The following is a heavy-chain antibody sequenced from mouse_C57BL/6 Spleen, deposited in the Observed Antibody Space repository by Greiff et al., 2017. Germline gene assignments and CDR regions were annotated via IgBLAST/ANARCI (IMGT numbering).Heavy chain of an antibody. D-gene: IGHD2-10*02. CDR2: IDPSDSYT. CDR1: GYTFTSYW. J-gene: IGHJ1*03. V-gene: IGHV1-59*01. Sequence: QVQLQQPGAELVRPGTSVKLSCKASGYTFTSYWMHWVKQRPGQGLEWIGVIDPSDSYTNYNQKFKGKATLTVDTSYSTAYMQLSSLTSEDSAVYYCAREGYGNYLRYFDVWGTGTTVTVSS. CDR3: AREGYGNYLRYFDV.